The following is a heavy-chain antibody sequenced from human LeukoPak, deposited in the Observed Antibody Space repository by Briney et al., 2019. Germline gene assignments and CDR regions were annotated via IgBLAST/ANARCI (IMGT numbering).Heavy chain of an antibody. J-gene: IGHJ6*02. V-gene: IGHV1-69*01. D-gene: IGHD6-19*01. Sequence: GASVKVSCKASGGTFSSYAISWVRQAPGQGPEWMGGIIPIFGTANYAQKFQGRVTITADESTSTAYMELSSLRSEDTAVYYCARAWLVSDYYYYGMDVWGQGTTVTVSS. CDR2: IIPIFGTA. CDR3: ARAWLVSDYYYYGMDV. CDR1: GGTFSSYA.